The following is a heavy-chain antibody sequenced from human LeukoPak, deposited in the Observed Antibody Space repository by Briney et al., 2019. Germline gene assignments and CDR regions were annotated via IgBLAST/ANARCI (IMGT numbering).Heavy chain of an antibody. D-gene: IGHD5-24*01. Sequence: PSETLSLTCTVSGGSISSSSYYWGWIRQPPGKGLEWIGSIYYSGSTYYNPSLKSRVTISVDTSKNQFSLKLSSVTAADTAVYYCARQAPPRDGYNTRQFDYWGQGTLVTVSS. CDR2: IYYSGST. J-gene: IGHJ4*02. CDR1: GGSISSSSYY. V-gene: IGHV4-39*01. CDR3: ARQAPPRDGYNTRQFDY.